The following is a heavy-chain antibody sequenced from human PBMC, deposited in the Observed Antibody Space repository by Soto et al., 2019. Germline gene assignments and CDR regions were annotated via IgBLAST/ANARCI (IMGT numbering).Heavy chain of an antibody. CDR1: GGSVSSGSYY. Sequence: SETLSLTCTVSGGSVSSGSYYWSWIRQPPGKGLEWIGYIYYSGSTDYNPSLKSRVTISVDTSKNQFSLKLSSVTAADTAVYYCARGRIRLWAFDLWGQGTQVTVSS. D-gene: IGHD5-18*01. V-gene: IGHV4-61*01. CDR3: ARGRIRLWAFDL. J-gene: IGHJ4*02. CDR2: IYYSGST.